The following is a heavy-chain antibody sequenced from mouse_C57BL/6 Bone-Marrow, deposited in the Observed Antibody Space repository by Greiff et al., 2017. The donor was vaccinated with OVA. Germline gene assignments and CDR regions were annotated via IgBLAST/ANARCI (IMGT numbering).Heavy chain of an antibody. CDR2: IRNKANGYTT. D-gene: IGHD1-1*01. CDR3: ASPLYYYGSSPYWYFDV. CDR1: GFTFTDYY. J-gene: IGHJ1*03. V-gene: IGHV7-3*01. Sequence: EVHLVESGGGLVQPGGSLSLSCAASGFTFTDYYMSWVRQPPGKALEWLGFIRNKANGYTTEYSASVKGRFTISRDNSQSILYLQMNALRAEDSATYYCASPLYYYGSSPYWYFDVWGTGTTVTVSS.